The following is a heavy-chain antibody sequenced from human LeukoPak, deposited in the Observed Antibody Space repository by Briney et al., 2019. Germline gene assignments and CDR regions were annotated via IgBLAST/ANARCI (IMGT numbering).Heavy chain of an antibody. Sequence: SETLSLTCAVYGGSFSGYYWSWIRQPPGKGLEWIGEVNHSGSTNYNPSLKSRVIISVDTSKNQFSLKLSSVTAADTAVYYCARGRAGATGYWGQGTLVTVSS. CDR3: ARGRAGATGY. CDR1: GGSFSGYY. CDR2: VNHSGST. D-gene: IGHD1-26*01. V-gene: IGHV4-34*01. J-gene: IGHJ4*02.